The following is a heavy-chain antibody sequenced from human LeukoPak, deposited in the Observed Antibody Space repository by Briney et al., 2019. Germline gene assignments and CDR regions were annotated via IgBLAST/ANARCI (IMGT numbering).Heavy chain of an antibody. CDR2: ISAYNGIT. Sequence: VASVKVSCKASGYTFTSYGISWVRQAPGQGLEWMGWISAYNGITNYAQKLQGRVTMTTDTSTSTAYMELRSLRSDDTAVYYCARDAEWELPNWFDPWGQGTLVTVSS. CDR1: GYTFTSYG. J-gene: IGHJ5*02. D-gene: IGHD1-26*01. CDR3: ARDAEWELPNWFDP. V-gene: IGHV1-18*01.